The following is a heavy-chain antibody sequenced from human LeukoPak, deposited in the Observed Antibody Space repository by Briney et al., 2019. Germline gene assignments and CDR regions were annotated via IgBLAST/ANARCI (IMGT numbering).Heavy chain of an antibody. D-gene: IGHD3-3*01. Sequence: SCKASGGTFISYAISWVRQAPGKGREWVSAISGSGGRTYYAYSVQGRFTISRDNSKNTLYLQMNSLRAEDTAVYYCAKVRLGWLLYRCFDYWGQGTLVTVSS. CDR2: ISGSGGRT. J-gene: IGHJ4*02. CDR1: GGTFISYA. CDR3: AKVRLGWLLYRCFDY. V-gene: IGHV3-23*01.